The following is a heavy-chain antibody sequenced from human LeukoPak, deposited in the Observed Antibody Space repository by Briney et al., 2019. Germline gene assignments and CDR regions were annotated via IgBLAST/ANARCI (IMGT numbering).Heavy chain of an antibody. Sequence: SETLSLTCNVPGGSIVTYCWTWLRQPPGRGLEWIGYIYYSGSTNYNPSHDSRVSISVDTSKNQFSLRLSSVTAADTAIYYCARGRARDGSYPWVDSWGQGTLVTVSS. D-gene: IGHD3-10*01. CDR2: IYYSGST. CDR3: ARGRARDGSYPWVDS. V-gene: IGHV4-59*01. CDR1: GGSIVTYC. J-gene: IGHJ5*01.